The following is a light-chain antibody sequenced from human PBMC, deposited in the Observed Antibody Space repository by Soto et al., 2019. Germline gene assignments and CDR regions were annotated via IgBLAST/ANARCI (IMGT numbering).Light chain of an antibody. J-gene: IGKJ2*01. V-gene: IGKV1-6*01. Sequence: AIQMTQSPSSLSASVGDRVTITCRASQGIKNDVAWYQQKPGKAPKLLIYASSSLQNGVPPRFSGSGSGTDFTLTISSLQPGDFATYYCLQDYNYPYTFGQGTKVDIK. CDR1: QGIKND. CDR2: ASS. CDR3: LQDYNYPYT.